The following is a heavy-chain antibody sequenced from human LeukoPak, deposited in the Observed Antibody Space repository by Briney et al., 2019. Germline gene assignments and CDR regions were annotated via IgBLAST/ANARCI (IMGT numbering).Heavy chain of an antibody. D-gene: IGHD3-9*01. CDR2: IKQDGSEK. CDR3: ARGFRLRYFDWLLYSGDAFDI. J-gene: IGHJ3*02. Sequence: GGSLRLSCAASGFTFSSYWMSWVRQAPGKGLEWVANIKQDGSEKYYVDSVKGRFTISRDNAKNSLYLQMNSLRAEDTAVYYCARGFRLRYFDWLLYSGDAFDIWGQGTMVTVSS. CDR1: GFTFSSYW. V-gene: IGHV3-7*04.